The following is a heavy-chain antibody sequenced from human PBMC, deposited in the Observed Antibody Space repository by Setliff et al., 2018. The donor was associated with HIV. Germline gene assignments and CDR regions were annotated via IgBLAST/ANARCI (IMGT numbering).Heavy chain of an antibody. CDR2: IGGHGSII. Sequence: GGSLRLSCSASGFLFNRYSLNWVRQAPGKGLEWISFIGGHGSIIHYADSVKGRFTISRDNAKNSVYLQMHSLRVEDTAVYYCTRKLAPGHGMDVWGQGTTVTVSS. V-gene: IGHV3-48*04. CDR3: TRKLAPGHGMDV. J-gene: IGHJ6*02. CDR1: GFLFNRYS. D-gene: IGHD3-3*02.